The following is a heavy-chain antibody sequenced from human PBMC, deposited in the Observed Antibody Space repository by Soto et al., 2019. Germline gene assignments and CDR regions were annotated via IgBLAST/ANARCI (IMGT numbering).Heavy chain of an antibody. V-gene: IGHV4-4*07. Sequence: SETLSLTCSVSGGSINSYWWSWIRQPAGKGLGWIGRVYSSGTTDYNPSLNSRATMSVETSKNQFSLKLSSVTAADTAVYYCARGIGSFAYGEGYWGQGIQVTVSS. J-gene: IGHJ4*02. CDR2: VYSSGTT. CDR1: GGSINSYW. CDR3: ARGIGSFAYGEGY. D-gene: IGHD3-22*01.